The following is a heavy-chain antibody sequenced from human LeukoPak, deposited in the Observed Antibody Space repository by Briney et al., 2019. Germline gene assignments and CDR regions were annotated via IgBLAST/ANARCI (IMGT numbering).Heavy chain of an antibody. CDR2: TYYSGNT. V-gene: IGHV4-59*08. CDR3: ARHGGITMVRGVLSAFDI. CDR1: GSSVSTYY. Sequence: SETLSLTCSVTGSSVSTYYWSWLRQPPGKGLEWVGYTYYSGNTNYNPSLKSRVTISVDTSKNQFSLKLSSVTAADTAVYYCARHGGITMVRGVLSAFDIWGQGTMVTVSS. D-gene: IGHD3-10*01. J-gene: IGHJ3*02.